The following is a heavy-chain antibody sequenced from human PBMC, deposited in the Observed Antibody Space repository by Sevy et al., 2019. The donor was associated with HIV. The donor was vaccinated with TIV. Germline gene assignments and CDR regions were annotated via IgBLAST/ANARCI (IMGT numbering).Heavy chain of an antibody. CDR2: ISSSSSYI. CDR1: GLTFSSYS. D-gene: IGHD3-10*01. V-gene: IGHV3-21*01. J-gene: IGHJ6*02. Sequence: GGSLRLSCVASGLTFSSYSMKWVRQAPGKGLEWDSSISSSSSYIYYADSVKGRFTISRDNAKKSLYLQVNSLRAEDTAVYYCARDRAGSGSSGGYGMDVWGQGTTVTVSS. CDR3: ARDRAGSGSSGGYGMDV.